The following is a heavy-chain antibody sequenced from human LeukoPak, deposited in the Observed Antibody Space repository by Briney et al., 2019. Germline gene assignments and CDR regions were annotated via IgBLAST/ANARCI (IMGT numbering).Heavy chain of an antibody. J-gene: IGHJ4*02. Sequence: PGGSLRLSCAASGFTFSSYWMNWVRQAPGKGLEWVSYIISSSSTIYYADSVKGRFTISRDNAKNSLYLQMNSLRAEDTAVYYCASESTLRFLEWSPSFDYWGQGTLVTVSS. CDR2: IISSSSTI. V-gene: IGHV3-48*01. CDR3: ASESTLRFLEWSPSFDY. CDR1: GFTFSSYW. D-gene: IGHD3-3*01.